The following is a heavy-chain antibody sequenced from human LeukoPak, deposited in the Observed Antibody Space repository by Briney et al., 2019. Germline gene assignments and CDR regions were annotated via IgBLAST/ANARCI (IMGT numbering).Heavy chain of an antibody. D-gene: IGHD5-18*01. CDR1: GYTFTSYG. J-gene: IGHJ4*02. CDR3: ARSSYGVELGDY. V-gene: IGHV1-18*01. CDR2: VSAYNGNT. Sequence: ASVKVSCKASGYTFTSYGISWVRQAPGQGLEWMGWVSAYNGNTNYAQKLQGRVTMTTDTSTSTAYMELRSLRSDDTAVYYCARSSYGVELGDYWGQGTLVTVSS.